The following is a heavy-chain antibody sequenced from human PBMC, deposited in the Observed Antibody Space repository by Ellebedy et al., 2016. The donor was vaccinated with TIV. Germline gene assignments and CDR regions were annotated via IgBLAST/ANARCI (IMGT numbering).Heavy chain of an antibody. V-gene: IGHV4-39*07. J-gene: IGHJ1*01. CDR3: ARGRGSSYDLPLQH. Sequence: SETLSLTXTVSGGSISSGTYYWGWIRQPPGKGLEWIGEINHSGSTNYNPSLKSRVSISVEPSRSQFSLKLSSVTAADTAVYYCARGRGSSYDLPLQHWGQGTLVTVSS. D-gene: IGHD5-18*01. CDR2: INHSGST. CDR1: GGSISSGTYY.